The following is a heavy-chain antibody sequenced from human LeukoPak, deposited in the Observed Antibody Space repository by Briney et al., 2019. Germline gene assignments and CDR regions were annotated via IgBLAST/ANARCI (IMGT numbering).Heavy chain of an antibody. V-gene: IGHV3-30*18. Sequence: GGSLRLSCAASGFTFSSYGMHWVRQAPGKGLEWVAVISYDGSNKYYADSVKGRFTISRDNSKNTLYLQMNSLRAEDTAVYYCAKAPLGSWFDPWGQGTLVTVSS. CDR3: AKAPLGSWFDP. CDR1: GFTFSSYG. D-gene: IGHD3-10*01. CDR2: ISYDGSNK. J-gene: IGHJ5*02.